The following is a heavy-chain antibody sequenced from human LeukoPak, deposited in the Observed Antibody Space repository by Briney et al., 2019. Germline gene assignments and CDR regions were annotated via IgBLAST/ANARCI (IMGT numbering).Heavy chain of an antibody. CDR1: GGSISSGSYY. D-gene: IGHD4-17*01. Sequence: SETLSLTCTVSGGSISSGSYYWSWIRQPPGKGLEWIGYIYYSGSTSCSPSLKSRVTISVDTSRMQFSLKLNSVTAADTAVYYCARVKLTTVTPHDSRGQGTLVTVSS. CDR3: ARVKLTTVTPHDS. V-gene: IGHV4-61*01. J-gene: IGHJ4*02. CDR2: IYYSGST.